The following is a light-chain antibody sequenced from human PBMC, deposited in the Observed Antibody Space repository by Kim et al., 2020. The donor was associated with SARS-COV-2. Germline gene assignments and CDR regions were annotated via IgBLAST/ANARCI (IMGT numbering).Light chain of an antibody. CDR2: DAS. CDR3: QQYNKWPYT. Sequence: SVSPGERAPLVRTDSQSVRTDVAWYQYRPGQAPRLLIYDASTRATGIPVRFSGSGSGTEFTHTISSLQSEDFAVYYCQQYNKWPYTFGQETKLEI. CDR1: QSVRTD. J-gene: IGKJ2*01. V-gene: IGKV3-15*01.